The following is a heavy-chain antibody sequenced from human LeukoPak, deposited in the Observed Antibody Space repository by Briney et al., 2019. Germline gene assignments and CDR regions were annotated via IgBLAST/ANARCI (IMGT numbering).Heavy chain of an antibody. J-gene: IGHJ6*03. CDR3: ARLPGRRGRWGYYMDL. CDR2: INHSGST. V-gene: IGHV4-34*01. CDR1: GGSFSGYY. D-gene: IGHD3-16*01. Sequence: SETLSLTCAVYGGSFSGYYWSWIRQPPGKGLEWIGGINHSGSTNYNPSLKSRVTISVDTSKNQFSLKLSSVTAADTAVYYCARLPGRRGRWGYYMDLWGKGTTVTVSS.